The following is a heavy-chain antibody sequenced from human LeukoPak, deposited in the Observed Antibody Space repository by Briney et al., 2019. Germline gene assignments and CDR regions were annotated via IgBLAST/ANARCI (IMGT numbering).Heavy chain of an antibody. V-gene: IGHV3-48*01. Sequence: PGGSLRLSCAASGFTFSTYNMNWVRQAPGKGLEWVSHISTSTTVIYYADSVKGRFTISRDNSKNTLYLQMNSLRAEDTAVYYCARTWGATVTTDDAFDIWGQGTMVTVSS. J-gene: IGHJ3*02. D-gene: IGHD4-17*01. CDR2: ISTSTTVI. CDR1: GFTFSTYN. CDR3: ARTWGATVTTDDAFDI.